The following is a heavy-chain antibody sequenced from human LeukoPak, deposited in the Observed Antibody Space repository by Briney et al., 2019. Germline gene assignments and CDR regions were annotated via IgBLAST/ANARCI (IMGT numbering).Heavy chain of an antibody. CDR2: INHSGST. D-gene: IGHD3-10*01. CDR3: ARRRGHMVRGPHYYYYYMDV. V-gene: IGHV4-34*01. J-gene: IGHJ6*03. CDR1: GGSFSGYY. Sequence: SETLSLTCAVYGGSFSGYYWSWIRQPPGKGLEWIGEINHSGSTNYNPSLKSRVTISVDTSKNQFSLKLSSVTAADTAVYYCARRRGHMVRGPHYYYYYMDVWGKGTTVTISS.